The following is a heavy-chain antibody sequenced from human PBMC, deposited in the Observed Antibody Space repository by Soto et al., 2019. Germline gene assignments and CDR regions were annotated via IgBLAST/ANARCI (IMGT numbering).Heavy chain of an antibody. CDR2: LSYDGGNG. Sequence: GGSLRLSCAASGFTFRNHAMHWVRQAPGKGLEWVAFLSYDGGNGYYADSVRGRFTISRDNAKNSLYLQMNSLRAEDTAVYYWAILGYSYVSDPFDSGGQGPLVPFPS. CDR1: GFTFRNHA. V-gene: IGHV3-30-3*01. D-gene: IGHD5-18*01. CDR3: AILGYSYVSDPFDS. J-gene: IGHJ4*02.